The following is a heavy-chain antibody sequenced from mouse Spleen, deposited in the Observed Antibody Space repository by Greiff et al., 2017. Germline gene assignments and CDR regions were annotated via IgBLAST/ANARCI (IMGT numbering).Heavy chain of an antibody. Sequence: EVRLVESGGGLVKPGGSLKLSCAASGFTFSSYAMSWVRQTPEKRLEWVATISSGGSYTYYPDSVKGRFTISRDNAKNTLYLQMSSLRSEDTAMYYCARIEGGFAYWGQGTLVTVSA. CDR1: GFTFSSYA. V-gene: IGHV5-9-1*01. CDR2: ISSGGSYT. CDR3: ARIEGGFAY. J-gene: IGHJ3*01.